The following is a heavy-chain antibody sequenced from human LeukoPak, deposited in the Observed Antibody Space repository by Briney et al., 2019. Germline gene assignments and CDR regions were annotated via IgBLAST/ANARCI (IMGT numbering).Heavy chain of an antibody. CDR2: ISTTSSYM. V-gene: IGHV3-21*01. CDR1: GFIFINAY. D-gene: IGHD2/OR15-2a*01. Sequence: PGGSLRLSCAASGFIFINAYMSWVRQAPGKGLEWVSSISTTSSYMYYADSVKGRFTISRDNAKKSLYLQMNSLRAEDTAVYYCARDRDFYRFFDLWGRGTLVTVSS. CDR3: ARDRDFYRFFDL. J-gene: IGHJ2*01.